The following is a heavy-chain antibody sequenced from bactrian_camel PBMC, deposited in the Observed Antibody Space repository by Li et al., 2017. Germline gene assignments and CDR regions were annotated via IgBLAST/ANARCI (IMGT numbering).Heavy chain of an antibody. V-gene: IGHV3S56*01. J-gene: IGHJ4*01. CDR1: GFTLADSD. CDR2: ISRRGVE. D-gene: IGHD1*01. Sequence: HVQLVESGGGSVQAGGSLNLSCTASGFTLADSDMGWYRQAPGNECELVSTISRRGVEYYGDLVKGRFTITRDTAKNTVYLYIDNLKPEDTAVYYCGASAETSYGDDSCPEYRYSGQGTQVTVS.